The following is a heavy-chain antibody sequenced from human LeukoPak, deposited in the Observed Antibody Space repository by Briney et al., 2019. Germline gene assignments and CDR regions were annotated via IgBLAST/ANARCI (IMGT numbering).Heavy chain of an antibody. CDR2: IYYSGST. D-gene: IGHD6-19*01. CDR3: ARGSGWNLYYGMDV. Sequence: SETLSLTCTVSGGSISSYYWSWIRQPPGKGLEWIGYIYYSGSTNYNPSLESRVTISVDTSKNQFSLKLSSVTAADTAVYYCARGSGWNLYYGMDVWGQGTTVTVSS. J-gene: IGHJ6*02. V-gene: IGHV4-59*01. CDR1: GGSISSYY.